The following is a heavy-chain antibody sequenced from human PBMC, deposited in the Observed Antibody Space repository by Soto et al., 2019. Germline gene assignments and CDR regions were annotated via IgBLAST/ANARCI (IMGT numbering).Heavy chain of an antibody. Sequence: ASVKVSFKASGYTFTSYGISWVRQAPGQGLEWMGWISAYNGNTNYAQKLQGRVTMTTDTSTSTAYMELRSLRSDDTAVYYCAREDLGLLWFDPWGQGTLVTVSS. V-gene: IGHV1-18*04. CDR3: AREDLGLLWFDP. CDR2: ISAYNGNT. D-gene: IGHD3-16*01. CDR1: GYTFTSYG. J-gene: IGHJ5*02.